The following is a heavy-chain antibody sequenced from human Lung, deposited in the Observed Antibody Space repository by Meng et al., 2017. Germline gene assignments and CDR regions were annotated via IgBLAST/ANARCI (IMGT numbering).Heavy chain of an antibody. CDR2: MKSNVDGGTV. Sequence: GESLKISCAASGFTLSNALMTWVRPAPGKRLEWIGRMKSNVDGGTVDYAAAVKGRFFISRGDSENTFYVQMTSRKTEDTAIYYCSGHVDYWGHGTLVTVSS. J-gene: IGHJ4*01. CDR1: GFTLSNAL. V-gene: IGHV3-15*01. CDR3: SGHVDY.